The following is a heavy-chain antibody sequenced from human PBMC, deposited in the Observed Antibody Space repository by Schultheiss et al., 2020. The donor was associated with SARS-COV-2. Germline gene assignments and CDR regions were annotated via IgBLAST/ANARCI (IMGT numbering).Heavy chain of an antibody. CDR3: AHSDSLGYCSGSDCFLKRFDP. CDR1: GFSLNTYGVG. D-gene: IGHD2-15*01. V-gene: IGHV2-5*01. CDR2: IYWNDDK. Sequence: SGPTLVKPTQTLTLTCTFSGFSLNTYGVGVGWIRQPPGKALEWLAVIYWNDDKRYSPSLQCRVTITKDTSKNQVVLTMTNMDPVDTATYYCAHSDSLGYCSGSDCFLKRFDPWGQGTLVTVSS. J-gene: IGHJ5*02.